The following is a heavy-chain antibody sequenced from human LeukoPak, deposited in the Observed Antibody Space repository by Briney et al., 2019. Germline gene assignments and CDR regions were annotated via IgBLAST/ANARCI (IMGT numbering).Heavy chain of an antibody. CDR3: ARGVVAVAGQYGY. D-gene: IGHD6-19*01. Sequence: PGGSLRLSCAASGFTFSSYAMHWVRQAPGKGLEWVAVISYDGSNKYYADSAKGRFTISRDNSKNTLYLQMNSLRAEDTAVYYCARGVVAVAGQYGYWGQGTLVTVSS. V-gene: IGHV3-30*04. J-gene: IGHJ4*02. CDR2: ISYDGSNK. CDR1: GFTFSSYA.